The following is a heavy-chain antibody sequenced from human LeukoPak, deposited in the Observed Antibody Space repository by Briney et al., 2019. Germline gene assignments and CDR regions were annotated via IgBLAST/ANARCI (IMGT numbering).Heavy chain of an antibody. D-gene: IGHD2-15*01. V-gene: IGHV3-74*01. J-gene: IGHJ4*02. CDR3: AKRPFESSGPFDS. Sequence: GGSLRLSCAASGFTFSDYWMHWVRQAPGKGLVWVSRISSDGSRVTYADSVKGRFTISRDNAKNTLYLQMNSLRAEDTAVYYCAKRPFESSGPFDSWGLGTLVTVSS. CDR1: GFTFSDYW. CDR2: ISSDGSRV.